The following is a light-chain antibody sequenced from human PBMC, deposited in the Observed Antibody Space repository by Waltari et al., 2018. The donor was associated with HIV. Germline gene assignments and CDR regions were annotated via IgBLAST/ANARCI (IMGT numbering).Light chain of an antibody. Sequence: QSVLTQPPSVSGAPGQRGTISCTGNSPNIGAGYDVPWYQQLPGPAPKLLIYGSSNRPSGVPDRFSGSKSGTSASLAITGLQAEDEADYYCQSYDSSLSDVVFGGGTKLTVL. CDR1: SPNIGAGYD. CDR3: QSYDSSLSDVV. V-gene: IGLV1-40*01. J-gene: IGLJ2*01. CDR2: GSS.